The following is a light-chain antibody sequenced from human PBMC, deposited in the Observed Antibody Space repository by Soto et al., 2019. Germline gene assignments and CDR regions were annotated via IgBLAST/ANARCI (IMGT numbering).Light chain of an antibody. CDR1: TGTVTSGFY. V-gene: IGLV7-43*01. Sequence: QAVVTQEPSLTVSPGGTVTLTCASSTGTVTSGFYPNWFQQKPGQAPRALIYGTSNKHSWTPARFSGSLLGGKAALTLSGVQTEEEAEYYCLFYNGGAWVFGGGTKLTVL. J-gene: IGLJ3*02. CDR3: LFYNGGAWV. CDR2: GTS.